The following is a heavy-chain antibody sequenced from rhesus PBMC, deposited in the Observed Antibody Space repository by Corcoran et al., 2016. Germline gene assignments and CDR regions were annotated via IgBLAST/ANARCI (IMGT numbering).Heavy chain of an antibody. Sequence: QVQLQESGPGLVEPSETLSLTCTVSGASMTNSWWSWIRQSPEEGLEWIGEINGDSCHSPYNPSLRSRVTISRDASQSQFSLRLNSVTAADAAVYYCTKGPPSFDFWGQGVLVTVSS. J-gene: IGHJ4*01. CDR3: TKGPPSFDF. CDR2: INGDSCHS. V-gene: IGHV4-80*01. CDR1: GASMTNSW.